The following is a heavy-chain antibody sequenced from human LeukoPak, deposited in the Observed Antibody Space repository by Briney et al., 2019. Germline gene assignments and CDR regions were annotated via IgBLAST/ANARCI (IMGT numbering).Heavy chain of an antibody. CDR2: INTNTGNP. CDR3: ARGYSGSYYGFED. V-gene: IGHV7-4-1*02. Sequence: ASVKVSCKASGYTFNNFGISWVRQAPGQGLEWMGWINTNTGNPTYAQGFTGRFVFSMDTSVSTAYLQISSLRAEDTALYYCARGYSGSYYGFEDWGQGTLVTVSS. CDR1: GYTFNNFG. D-gene: IGHD1-26*01. J-gene: IGHJ4*02.